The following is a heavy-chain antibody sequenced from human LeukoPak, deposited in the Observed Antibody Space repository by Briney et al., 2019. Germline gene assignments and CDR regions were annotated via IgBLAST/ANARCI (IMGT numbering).Heavy chain of an antibody. V-gene: IGHV3-64D*09. CDR3: LKPYDY. CDR1: GLTFSINN. Sequence: PGGSLRLSCSVSGLTFSINNMHWVRQAPGKGLEYVSAISRSGSDTYCSDSVRGRFTVSRDNSKNTLYLQMSSLRPEDTGVYYCLKPYDYWGQGTLVTVSS. CDR2: ISRSGSDT. J-gene: IGHJ4*02.